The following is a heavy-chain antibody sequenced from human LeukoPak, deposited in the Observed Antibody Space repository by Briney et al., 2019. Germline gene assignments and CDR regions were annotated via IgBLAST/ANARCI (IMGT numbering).Heavy chain of an antibody. V-gene: IGHV1-18*01. CDR3: ARDYDSWSGSY. CDR2: VNAYNGNT. D-gene: IGHD3-3*01. J-gene: IGHJ4*02. CDR1: GYTFTSYG. Sequence: ASVKVSCKASGYTFTSYGISWVRQAPGQGLEWIGWVNAYNGNTNHAQKFQGRVTMTTDTSASTVYMELRSLRSDDTAVYYCARDYDSWSGSYWGQGTRVTVSS.